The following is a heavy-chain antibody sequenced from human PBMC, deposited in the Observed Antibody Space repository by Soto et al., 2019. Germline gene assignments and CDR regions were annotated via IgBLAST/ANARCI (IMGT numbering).Heavy chain of an antibody. CDR3: AKGHQPYSGSYYFDY. V-gene: IGHV3-23*01. J-gene: IGHJ4*02. CDR1: VFTFSSYA. Sequence: PGGSLRLSCAASVFTFSSYAMSWFRQAPGKGLEWVSAISGSGGSTYYADSVKGRFTISRDNSKNTLYLQMNSLRAEDTAVYYCAKGHQPYSGSYYFDYWGQGTLVTVSS. D-gene: IGHD1-26*01. CDR2: ISGSGGST.